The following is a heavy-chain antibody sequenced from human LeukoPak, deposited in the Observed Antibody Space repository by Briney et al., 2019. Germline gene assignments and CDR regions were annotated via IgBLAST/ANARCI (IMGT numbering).Heavy chain of an antibody. Sequence: GGSLRLSCAASGFTFSSYEMNWVRQAPGKGLEWVSYISSSGSTIYYADSVKGRFTISRDNAKNSLYLQVNSLRAEDTAVYYCAELGITMVGGVWGKGTTVTISS. CDR2: ISSSGSTI. V-gene: IGHV3-48*03. CDR1: GFTFSSYE. D-gene: IGHD3-10*02. CDR3: AELGITMVGGV. J-gene: IGHJ6*04.